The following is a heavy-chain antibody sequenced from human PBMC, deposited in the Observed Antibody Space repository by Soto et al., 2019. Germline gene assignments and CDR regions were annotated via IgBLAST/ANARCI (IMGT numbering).Heavy chain of an antibody. Sequence: PGGSLRLFCTASGFTFRSHAMTWVRQAPGKGLEWVSGLSDSGDSIYYADPVKGRFTIYRDNAMNRLYLQMNTLRVEDTAVYYYAKLSSSWYAGLLAFWGQGT. CDR2: LSDSGDSI. J-gene: IGHJ4*02. CDR3: AKLSSSWYAGLLAF. V-gene: IGHV3-23*01. D-gene: IGHD6-13*01. CDR1: GFTFRSHA.